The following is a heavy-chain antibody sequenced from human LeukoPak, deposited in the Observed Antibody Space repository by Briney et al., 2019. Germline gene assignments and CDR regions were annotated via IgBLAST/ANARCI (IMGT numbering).Heavy chain of an antibody. Sequence: GASVKVSCKASGGTFISYAISWVRQAPGQGLEWMGGIIPIFGTANYAQKFQGRVTITADESTSTAYMELSSLRSEDTAVYYCARAGGATLTWFDPWGQGILVTVSS. CDR2: IIPIFGTA. CDR1: GGTFISYA. D-gene: IGHD1-26*01. V-gene: IGHV1-69*13. J-gene: IGHJ5*02. CDR3: ARAGGATLTWFDP.